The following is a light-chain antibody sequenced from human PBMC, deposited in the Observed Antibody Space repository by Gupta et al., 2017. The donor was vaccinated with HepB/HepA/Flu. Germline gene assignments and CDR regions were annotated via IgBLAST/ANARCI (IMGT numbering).Light chain of an antibody. CDR1: QSVSSSY. CDR2: DAS. V-gene: IGKV3-20*01. J-gene: IGKJ5*01. CDR3: QQYVSSPVT. Sequence: EIVLTQSPGTLSLSPGERATLSCRASQSVSSSYLAWYQQKPGQGPRLLIYDASSRATGIPDRFSGSGSGTDFTLTISRLEPEDFAVYYCQQYVSSPVTFGQGTRLEIE.